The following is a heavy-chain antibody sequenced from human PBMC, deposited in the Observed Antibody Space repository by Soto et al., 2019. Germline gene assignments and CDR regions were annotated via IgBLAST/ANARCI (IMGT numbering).Heavy chain of an antibody. Sequence: EVQLLESGGGLVQPGGSLRLSCAASGFTFRNCAMNWVRQAPRKGLEWVSTISNSGTTYYADSVKGRFTIPRDTSKNTLYLQMNSLRADDTAVYYCAKDREGYCSGNSCLYYFDYWGQGALVTVSS. J-gene: IGHJ4*02. V-gene: IGHV3-23*01. CDR1: GFTFRNCA. D-gene: IGHD2-2*01. CDR2: ISNSGTT. CDR3: AKDREGYCSGNSCLYYFDY.